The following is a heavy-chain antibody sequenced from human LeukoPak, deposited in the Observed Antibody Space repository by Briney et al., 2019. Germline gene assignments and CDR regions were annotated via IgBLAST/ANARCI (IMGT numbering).Heavy chain of an antibody. Sequence: PGGSLRLSCAASGFTFSNYWMHWGRQAPGKGLEWVSSISSSSSYIYYADSVKGRFAISRDNAKNSLYLQMNSLRAEDTAVYYCARVVGSYYFDYWGQGTLLTVSS. J-gene: IGHJ4*02. V-gene: IGHV3-21*01. CDR2: ISSSSSYI. CDR3: ARVVGSYYFDY. CDR1: GFTFSNYW. D-gene: IGHD1-26*01.